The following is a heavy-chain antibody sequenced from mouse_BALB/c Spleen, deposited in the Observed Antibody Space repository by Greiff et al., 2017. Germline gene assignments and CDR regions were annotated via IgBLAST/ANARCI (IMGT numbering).Heavy chain of an antibody. CDR2: ISSGGSYT. CDR1: GFTFSSYG. Sequence: EVKLVESGGDLVKPGGSLKLSCAASGFTFSSYGMSWVRQTPDKRLEWVATISSGGSYTYYPDSVKGRFTISRDNAKNTLYLHMSSLKSEDTAMYYWARQRDYYYGSSYGNAMDYWGQGTSVTVSS. D-gene: IGHD1-1*01. J-gene: IGHJ4*01. CDR3: ARQRDYYYGSSYGNAMDY. V-gene: IGHV5-6*01.